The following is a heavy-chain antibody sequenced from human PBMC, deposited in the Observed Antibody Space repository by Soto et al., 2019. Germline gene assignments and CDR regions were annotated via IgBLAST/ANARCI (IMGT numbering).Heavy chain of an antibody. Sequence: VQLVESGGGVVQPGRSLRLSCAASGFTFSSYGMHWVRQAPGKGLEWGAAIWFDGSNKFYADSVKGRFTISRDNSKNTVSLQINSLRDEDSAAYYYATTGPYWGQVTLVTVSS. J-gene: IGHJ4*02. CDR1: GFTFSSYG. CDR2: IWFDGSNK. V-gene: IGHV3-33*01. CDR3: ATTGPY.